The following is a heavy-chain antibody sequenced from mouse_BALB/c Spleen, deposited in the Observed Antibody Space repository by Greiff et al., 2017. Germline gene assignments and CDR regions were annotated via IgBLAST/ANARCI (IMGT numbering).Heavy chain of an antibody. CDR2: ISYSGST. CDR1: GYSITSDYA. J-gene: IGHJ2*01. CDR3: ARWGREYYFDY. Sequence: EVKLVESGPGLVKPSQSLSLTCTVTGYSITSDYAWNWIRQFPGNKLEWMGYISYSGSTSYNPSLKSRISITRDTSKNQFFLQLNSVTTEDTATYYCARWGREYYFDYWGQGTTLTVSS. V-gene: IGHV3-2*02.